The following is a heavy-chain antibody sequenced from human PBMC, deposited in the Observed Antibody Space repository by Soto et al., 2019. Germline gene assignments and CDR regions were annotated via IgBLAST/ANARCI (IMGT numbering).Heavy chain of an antibody. CDR3: AKGRTECGSGPCHFDY. J-gene: IGHJ4*02. CDR1: GYIFNTYA. D-gene: IGHD6-19*01. Sequence: EVHLLESGGGLVQPGGSLRLSCAASGYIFNTYAMIWVRQAPGKGLEWVSGISASGSSTYYADSAKGRFTISRDNSQNTLYLQMHSLRAEDTAVYYCAKGRTECGSGPCHFDYWGQGTLVTVSS. V-gene: IGHV3-23*01. CDR2: ISASGSST.